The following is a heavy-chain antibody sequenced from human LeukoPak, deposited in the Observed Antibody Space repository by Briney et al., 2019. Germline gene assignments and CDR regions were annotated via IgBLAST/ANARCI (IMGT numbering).Heavy chain of an antibody. CDR3: ARGPSRRRPRNSSLSYYFDY. CDR2: IYYSGST. D-gene: IGHD6-19*01. Sequence: SETLSLTCTVSGGSISSSSYYWGWIRQPPGKGLEWIGSIYYSGSTNYNPSLKSRVTISVDTSKNQFSLKLSSVTAADTAVYYCARGPSRRRPRNSSLSYYFDYWGQGTLVTVSS. J-gene: IGHJ4*02. CDR1: GGSISSSSYY. V-gene: IGHV4-39*07.